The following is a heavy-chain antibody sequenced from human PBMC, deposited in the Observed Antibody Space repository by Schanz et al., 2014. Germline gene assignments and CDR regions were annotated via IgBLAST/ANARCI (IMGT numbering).Heavy chain of an antibody. V-gene: IGHV3-66*02. CDR2: IYKSGSA. J-gene: IGHJ4*02. Sequence: EVQVVESGGGLVQPGGSLRLSCVASGFNVSKSYGSWVRQAPGKGLEWVSLIYKSGSAFYADSVKGRLTISRDNSKNTVYLEMNSLRTEDTALYYFARDSAVTSFGVLDSWGQGTLVTVSS. D-gene: IGHD3-3*01. CDR3: ARDSAVTSFGVLDS. CDR1: GFNVSKSY.